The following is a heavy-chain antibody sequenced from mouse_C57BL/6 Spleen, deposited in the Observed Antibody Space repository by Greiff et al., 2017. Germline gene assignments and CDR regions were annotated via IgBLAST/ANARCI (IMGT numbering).Heavy chain of an antibody. CDR3: SRNYDYDGAFAY. CDR1: GYTFTSYW. J-gene: IGHJ3*01. V-gene: IGHV1-69*01. D-gene: IGHD2-4*01. CDR2: IDPSGSYT. Sequence: VQLQQPGAELVMPGASVKLSCKASGYTFTSYWMHWVKQRPGQGLEWIGEIDPSGSYTNYNQKFKGKSTLTVDQSSSTAYMQLSSLTSEDYAVDYCSRNYDYDGAFAYWGQGTLVTVSA.